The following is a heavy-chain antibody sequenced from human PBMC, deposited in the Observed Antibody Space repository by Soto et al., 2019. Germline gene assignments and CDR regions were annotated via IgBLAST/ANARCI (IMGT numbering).Heavy chain of an antibody. CDR3: ARDKDDGGFDFRFVP. CDR1: GGSISSYY. Sequence: QVQLQESGPGLVKPSETLSLTCTVSGGSISSYYWSWIRQPPGKGLEWIGYIYYSGSTNYNPSLKSRVTLSVDTSQTQFSLQLSSVTAADTAVYYCARDKDDGGFDFRFVPWGQGTLVTVSS. CDR2: IYYSGST. D-gene: IGHD5-12*01. J-gene: IGHJ5*02. V-gene: IGHV4-59*01.